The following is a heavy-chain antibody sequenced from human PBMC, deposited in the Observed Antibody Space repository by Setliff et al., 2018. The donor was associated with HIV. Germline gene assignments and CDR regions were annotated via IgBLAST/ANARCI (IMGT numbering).Heavy chain of an antibody. Sequence: ASVKVSCKASGYTFTSYGISWVRQAPGQGLEWMGWISTYKGNTKYEQKFQGRVTMTTDTSTSTAYMELRSLRSDDTAIYYCARDNYDDYSRVQMDVWGKGTTVTGSS. CDR3: ARDNYDDYSRVQMDV. D-gene: IGHD4-17*01. V-gene: IGHV1-18*04. J-gene: IGHJ6*04. CDR2: ISTYKGNT. CDR1: GYTFTSYG.